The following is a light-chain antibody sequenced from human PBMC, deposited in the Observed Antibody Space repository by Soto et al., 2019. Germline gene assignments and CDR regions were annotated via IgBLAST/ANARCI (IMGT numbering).Light chain of an antibody. CDR1: QSVGSN. Sequence: EIVMTQSPATLSVSPGERATLSCRASQSVGSNLAWYQQKPGQAPRLLIYDTSTRATGVPARFRGSGSGTDFTLTISALQSEDFAVYYCQHYNNWPPWTFGQGTKVDIK. V-gene: IGKV3-15*01. CDR3: QHYNNWPPWT. CDR2: DTS. J-gene: IGKJ1*01.